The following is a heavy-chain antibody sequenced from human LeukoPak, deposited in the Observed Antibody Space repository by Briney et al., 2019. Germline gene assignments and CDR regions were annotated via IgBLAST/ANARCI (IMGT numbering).Heavy chain of an antibody. CDR2: IYYSGST. CDR3: ARHSQHSRDLGSARNFDS. J-gene: IGHJ4*02. Sequence: NPSETLSLTCTVSGGSISSYYWSWLRQPPGKGLEWLGYIYYSGSTNYNPSLKSRVTISVDTSKNLFSLRLTSVTAADTAVYYCARHSQHSRDLGSARNFDSWGQGTLVTVSS. V-gene: IGHV4-59*08. D-gene: IGHD7-27*01. CDR1: GGSISSYY.